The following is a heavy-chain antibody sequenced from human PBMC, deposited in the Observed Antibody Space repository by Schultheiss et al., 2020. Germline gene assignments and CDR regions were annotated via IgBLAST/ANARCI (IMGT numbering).Heavy chain of an antibody. CDR1: GYSFTSYW. V-gene: IGHV5-51*01. CDR2: IYPGDSDT. J-gene: IGHJ3*02. D-gene: IGHD1-7*01. CDR3: ARRKSHRITGTTYAFDI. Sequence: GESLKIACKGSGYSFTSYWIGWVRQMPGKGLEWMGIIYPGDSDTRYSPSFQGQVTISADKSISTAYLQWSSLKASDTAMYYCARRKSHRITGTTYAFDIWGQGTMVTVSS.